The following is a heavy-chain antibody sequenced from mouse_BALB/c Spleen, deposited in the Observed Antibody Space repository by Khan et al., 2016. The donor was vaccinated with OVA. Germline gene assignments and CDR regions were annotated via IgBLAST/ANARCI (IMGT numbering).Heavy chain of an antibody. CDR1: GFSLTGYG. V-gene: IGHV2-6-7*01. J-gene: IGHJ4*01. Sequence: QMQLEESGPGLVAPSQSLSITCTVSGFSLTGYGVNWVRQPPGKGLEWLGMIWGDGSTDYNSALKSRLNLSKDNSKSQVFLKMNSLQTDDTARYYCARAYYGNYREAMDYWGHGTSGTVSS. D-gene: IGHD2-10*01. CDR2: IWGDGST. CDR3: ARAYYGNYREAMDY.